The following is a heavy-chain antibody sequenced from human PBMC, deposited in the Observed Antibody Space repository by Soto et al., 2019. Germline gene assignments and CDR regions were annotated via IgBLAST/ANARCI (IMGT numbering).Heavy chain of an antibody. V-gene: IGHV3-30*18. CDR1: GFIFTSYG. Sequence: QVQLVESGGGVVQPGGSLRLSCAASGFIFTSYGMQWVRQSPGEGLEWVATTANDGSAQYYADSVKGRFTISRDNSKNTLFLQMDSLRPEDTGVYYCAKSTGGSSWYPRDHWGEGTLVTVSS. CDR2: TANDGSAQ. D-gene: IGHD6-13*01. CDR3: AKSTGGSSWYPRDH. J-gene: IGHJ4*02.